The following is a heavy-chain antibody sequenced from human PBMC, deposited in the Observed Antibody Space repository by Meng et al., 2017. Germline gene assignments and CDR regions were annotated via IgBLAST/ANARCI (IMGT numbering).Heavy chain of an antibody. J-gene: IGHJ5*02. CDR3: ARDKRPSSSWYGNWFDP. V-gene: IGHV1-69*06. D-gene: IGHD6-13*01. CDR2: IIPFFGTA. CDR1: GGTFTSYA. Sequence: VHAGAEVEKPGSSEKVSCKASGGTFTSYAISWVRQAPGQGLEWMGGIIPFFGTANYAQKFQGRVTITADKSTSTAYMELSSLRSEDTAVYYCARDKRPSSSWYGNWFDPWGQGTLVTVSS.